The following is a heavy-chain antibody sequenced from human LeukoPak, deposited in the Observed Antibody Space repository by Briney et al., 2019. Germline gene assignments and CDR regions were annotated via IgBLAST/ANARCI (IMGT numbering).Heavy chain of an antibody. V-gene: IGHV4-38-2*02. D-gene: IGHD4-17*01. CDR2: IYHSGST. J-gene: IGHJ3*02. Sequence: SETLSLTCTVSGYSISSGYYWGWIRQPPGKGLEWIGSIYHSGSTYYNPSLKSRVTISVDTSKNQFSLKLSSVTAADTAVYYCASKNDYGDYAFSDAFDIWGQGTMVTVSS. CDR1: GYSISSGYY. CDR3: ASKNDYGDYAFSDAFDI.